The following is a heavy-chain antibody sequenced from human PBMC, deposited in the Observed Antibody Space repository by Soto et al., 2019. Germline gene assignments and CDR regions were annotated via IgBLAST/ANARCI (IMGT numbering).Heavy chain of an antibody. V-gene: IGHV1-58*01. D-gene: IGHD2-15*01. CDR3: ATGAYCSGGSCSDYYYYYGMDL. CDR2: LVVGTGNT. CDR1: GCTFRSSA. J-gene: IGHJ6*02. Sequence: AVKVSCKTSGCTFRSSAVQWVRQARGQRLEWIGWLVVGTGNTNYAQKFQQRVTISSDRSTNTVSMELSSLTSEDTAVYYCATGAYCSGGSCSDYYYYYGMDLWGQGTTVTVSS.